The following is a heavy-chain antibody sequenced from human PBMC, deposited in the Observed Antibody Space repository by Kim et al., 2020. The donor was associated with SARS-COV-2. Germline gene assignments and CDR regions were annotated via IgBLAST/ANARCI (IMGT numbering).Heavy chain of an antibody. D-gene: IGHD3-22*01. CDR1: GGTFSSYT. J-gene: IGHJ3*02. V-gene: IGHV1-69*02. Sequence: SVKVSCKASGGTFSSYTISWVRQAPGQGLEWMGRIIPILGIANYAQKFQGRVTITADKSTSTAYMELSSLRSEDTAVYYCAKFTYYYDSIDAFDIWGQGTMVTVSS. CDR2: IIPILGIA. CDR3: AKFTYYYDSIDAFDI.